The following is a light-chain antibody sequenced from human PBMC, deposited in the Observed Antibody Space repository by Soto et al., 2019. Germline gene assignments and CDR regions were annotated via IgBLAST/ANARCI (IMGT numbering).Light chain of an antibody. CDR2: DVS. CDR3: SSYTSSSAVV. V-gene: IGLV2-14*01. Sequence: QSALTQPASVSGSPGQSITISCTGTSSDVGGYNYVSWYQRYPGKAPKLMIYDVSNRPSGVSNRFSGSKSGNTASLTISGLQAEDEADYYCSSYTSSSAVVFGGGTKVTVL. CDR1: SSDVGGYNY. J-gene: IGLJ3*02.